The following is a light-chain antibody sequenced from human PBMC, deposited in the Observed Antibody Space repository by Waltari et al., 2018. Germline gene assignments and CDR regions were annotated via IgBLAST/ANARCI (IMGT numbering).Light chain of an antibody. Sequence: QPVLTQSPSAFASLGSSVKLTSTLTRGYTSYIIARHQQRPGHAPRYLMKLEGDGSYNKGKRVPVRFSRSSSGADRYLIITNVQSEDEADYYCATWDDNIVLFGGGTKVTVL. CDR3: ATWDDNIVL. V-gene: IGLV4-60*03. CDR1: RGYTSYI. CDR2: LEGDGSY. J-gene: IGLJ2*01.